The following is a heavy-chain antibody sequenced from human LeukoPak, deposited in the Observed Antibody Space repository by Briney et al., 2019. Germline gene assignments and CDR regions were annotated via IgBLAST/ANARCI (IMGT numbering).Heavy chain of an antibody. V-gene: IGHV4-59*11. CDR1: DDSFSSHY. CDR2: ISYIGST. J-gene: IGHJ3*02. Sequence: SETLSLTCAVFDDSFSSHYWTWIRQPPGKGLEWIGYISYIGSTNYNPSLKSRVTISIDTSKNQFSLKLSSVTAADTAAYYCARDLVTVTKGFDIWGQGTMVSVSS. D-gene: IGHD4-17*01. CDR3: ARDLVTVTKGFDI.